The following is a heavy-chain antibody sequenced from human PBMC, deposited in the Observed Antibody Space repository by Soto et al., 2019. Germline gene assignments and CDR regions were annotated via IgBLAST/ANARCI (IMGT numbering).Heavy chain of an antibody. CDR1: GGTFSSYA. J-gene: IGHJ4*02. CDR2: IIPTFGTA. D-gene: IGHD3-22*01. CDR3: ARASHYYDSSGYYYSRFDY. V-gene: IGHV1-69*06. Sequence: GASVKVSCKASGGTFSSYAISWVRQAPGQGLEWMGGIIPTFGTANYAQKFQGRVTITADKSTSTAYMELSSLRSEDTAVYYCARASHYYDSSGYYYSRFDYWGQGTLVTVSS.